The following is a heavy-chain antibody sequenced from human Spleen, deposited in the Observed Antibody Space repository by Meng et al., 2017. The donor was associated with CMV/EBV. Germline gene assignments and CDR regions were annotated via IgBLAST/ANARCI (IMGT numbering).Heavy chain of an antibody. CDR3: ARSGSGSYYLDY. J-gene: IGHJ4*02. V-gene: IGHV3-21*01. D-gene: IGHD3-10*01. Sequence: EVQLVESGXXLXKPGGXXRXXCAASGFTFSSYSMNWVRQAPGKGLEWVSSISSSSSYIYYADSVKGRFTIPRDNAKNSLYLQMNSLRAEDTAVYYCARSGSGSYYLDYWGQGTLVTVSS. CDR1: GFTFSSYS. CDR2: ISSSSSYI.